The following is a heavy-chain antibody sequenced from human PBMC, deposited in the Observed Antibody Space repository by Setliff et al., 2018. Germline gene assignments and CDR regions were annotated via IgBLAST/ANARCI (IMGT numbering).Heavy chain of an antibody. D-gene: IGHD6-6*01. CDR1: GFTFFSYT. V-gene: IGHV3-23*01. CDR2: INDDGGTT. CDR3: AKSSGSSSSTNFEY. Sequence: GGSLRLSCTTSGFTFFSYTMNWVRQAPGKVLGGVSAINDDGGTTNYAGSVKGRFTIARDKSNSTLYLQMNSLRVADTALYYCAKSSGSSSSTNFEYLGPGTLVTVSS. J-gene: IGHJ4*02.